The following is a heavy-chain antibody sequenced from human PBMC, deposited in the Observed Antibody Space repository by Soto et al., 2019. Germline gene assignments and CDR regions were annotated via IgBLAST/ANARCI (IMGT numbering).Heavy chain of an antibody. Sequence: PGESLKISCKGSGYSFTSYWIGWVRQMPGKGLEWMGIIYPGDSDTRYSLSFQGQVTISADKSISTAYLQWSSLKASDTAMYYCARGYCSGGSCYSVGYWGQGTLVTVSS. CDR1: GYSFTSYW. V-gene: IGHV5-51*01. D-gene: IGHD2-15*01. CDR3: ARGYCSGGSCYSVGY. CDR2: IYPGDSDT. J-gene: IGHJ4*02.